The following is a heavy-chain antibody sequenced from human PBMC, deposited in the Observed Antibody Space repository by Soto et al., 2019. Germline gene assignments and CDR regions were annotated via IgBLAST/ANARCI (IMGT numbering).Heavy chain of an antibody. CDR1: GFTFSSYG. J-gene: IGHJ6*02. CDR3: AKDLGVWGSYRFASPGKGMDV. D-gene: IGHD3-16*02. V-gene: IGHV3-30*18. CDR2: ISYDGSNK. Sequence: GGSLRLSCAASGFTFSSYGMHWVRQAPGKGLEWVAVISYDGSNKYYADSEKGRFTISRDNSKNTLYLQMNSLRAEDTAVYYCAKDLGVWGSYRFASPGKGMDVWGQGTTVTVSS.